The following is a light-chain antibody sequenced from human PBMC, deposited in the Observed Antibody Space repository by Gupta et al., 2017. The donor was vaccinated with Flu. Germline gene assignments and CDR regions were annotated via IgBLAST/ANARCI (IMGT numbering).Light chain of an antibody. V-gene: IGLV2-14*01. CDR3: SSYTSSRTVV. CDR2: EVT. CDR1: SSDIGGYSY. Sequence: TSSDIGGYSYVSWYQQHPRKAPKLMIYEVTKRPSGVSNRFSGFKSGNTASLTISGLQAEDEADYYCSSYTSSRTVVFCGGTRLTVL. J-gene: IGLJ3*02.